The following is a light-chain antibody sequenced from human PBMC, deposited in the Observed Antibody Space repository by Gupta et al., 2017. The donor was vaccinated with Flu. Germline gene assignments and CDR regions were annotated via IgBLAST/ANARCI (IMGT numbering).Light chain of an antibody. CDR3: QQYALSPKT. V-gene: IGKV3-20*01. CDR1: QSLSSTY. CDR2: GAS. J-gene: IGKJ1*01. Sequence: GTRSLSPGERVTLSCRASQSLSSTYVAWYQQKPGQSPKLLIFGASNRATGTPDRFSGGGSGTDFTLTISRLEPEDFAVYYCQQYALSPKTFGQGTKVEV.